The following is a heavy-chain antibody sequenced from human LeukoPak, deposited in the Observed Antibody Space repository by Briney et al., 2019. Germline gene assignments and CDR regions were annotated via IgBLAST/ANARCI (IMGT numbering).Heavy chain of an antibody. J-gene: IGHJ4*02. Sequence: GESLKISCKGSGYSFTSYWIGWVRQMPGKGLEWMGIIYPGDSDTRYSPSFQGQVTISADKSISTAYLQWSSLKASDTAMYYCARTPRGAVAEYYFDYWGQGTLVTVSS. D-gene: IGHD6-19*01. CDR1: GYSFTSYW. CDR3: ARTPRGAVAEYYFDY. CDR2: IYPGDSDT. V-gene: IGHV5-51*01.